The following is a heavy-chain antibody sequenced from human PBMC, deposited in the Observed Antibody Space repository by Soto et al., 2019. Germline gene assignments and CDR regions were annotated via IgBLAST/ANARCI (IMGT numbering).Heavy chain of an antibody. V-gene: IGHV4-4*07. J-gene: IGHJ4*02. CDR2: IYSGGST. CDR1: GGSINSYY. Sequence: QVQLQESGPGLVKPSETLSLTCTVSGGSINSYYWSWIRQPAGKGLGWIGRIYSGGSTNYNPSLKSRVTMSVDTSKNQFSLKVTSVAAADTAVYYCARGPGGFGDFSLDYWGQGTLVTVAP. CDR3: ARGPGGFGDFSLDY. D-gene: IGHD3-10*01.